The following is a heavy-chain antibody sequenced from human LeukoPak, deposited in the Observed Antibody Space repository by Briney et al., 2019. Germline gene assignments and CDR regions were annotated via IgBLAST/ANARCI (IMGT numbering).Heavy chain of an antibody. CDR3: ARQRSNTYPGIYYYYYMDV. Sequence: GGSLRLSCAASGFTVSSNYMSWVCQAPGKGLEWVSVIYSGGSTYYADSVKGRFTISRDNSKNTLYLQMNSLRAEDTAVYYCARQRSNTYPGIYYYYYMDVWGKGTTVTVSS. CDR2: IYSGGST. D-gene: IGHD1-1*01. J-gene: IGHJ6*03. V-gene: IGHV3-53*01. CDR1: GFTVSSNY.